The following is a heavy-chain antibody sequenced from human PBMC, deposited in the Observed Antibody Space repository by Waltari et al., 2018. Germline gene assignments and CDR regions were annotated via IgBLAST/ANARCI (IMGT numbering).Heavy chain of an antibody. CDR1: GGSISSYY. Sequence: QVQLHESGPGLVKPSETLSLTCTVSGGSISSYYWSWIRQPPGKGLEWIGYIYYSGSTNYNPSLKSRVTISVDTSKNQFSLKLSSVTAADTAVYYCARVGSDSSGYYYAFDIWGQGTMVTVSS. J-gene: IGHJ3*02. D-gene: IGHD3-22*01. CDR3: ARVGSDSSGYYYAFDI. V-gene: IGHV4-59*01. CDR2: IYYSGST.